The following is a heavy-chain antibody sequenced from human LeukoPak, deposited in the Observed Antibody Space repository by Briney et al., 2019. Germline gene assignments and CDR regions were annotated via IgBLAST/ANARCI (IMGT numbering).Heavy chain of an antibody. J-gene: IGHJ4*02. Sequence: GASVKVSCKASGGTFISYAISWVRQAPGQGLEWMGGIIPIFGTANYAQKFQGRVTITADESTSTAYMELSSLRSEDTAVYYCARVGGHISSGYYDGDYWGQGTLVTVSS. D-gene: IGHD3-22*01. CDR1: GGTFISYA. CDR3: ARVGGHISSGYYDGDY. V-gene: IGHV1-69*13. CDR2: IIPIFGTA.